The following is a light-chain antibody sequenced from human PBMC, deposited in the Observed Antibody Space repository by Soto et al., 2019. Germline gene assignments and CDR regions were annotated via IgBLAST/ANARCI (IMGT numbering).Light chain of an antibody. J-gene: IGKJ1*01. Sequence: IQLTQSPSSLSASVGDRVTITCRASQAISGYIAWYQQKQGRAPKLLIYGASTLQSGVPSRFSGSRSATDFTLTITSLQPEDFATYYCQQLNTYPQTFGQGTKVDIK. CDR2: GAS. CDR3: QQLNTYPQT. CDR1: QAISGY. V-gene: IGKV1-9*01.